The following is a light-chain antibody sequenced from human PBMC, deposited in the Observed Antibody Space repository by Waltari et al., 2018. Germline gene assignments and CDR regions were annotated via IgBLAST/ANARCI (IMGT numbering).Light chain of an antibody. Sequence: QSALTQPASVSGSPGQSITISCTGTSSDVGSYNLVSWYQHHPGKAPTLMIYEGTQRPSGVSDRFSGSKSGDTASLTISGLQAEDEADYYCCSYVRDITWVFGGGTKLTVL. CDR3: CSYVRDITWV. V-gene: IGLV2-23*01. CDR2: EGT. CDR1: SSDVGSYNL. J-gene: IGLJ3*02.